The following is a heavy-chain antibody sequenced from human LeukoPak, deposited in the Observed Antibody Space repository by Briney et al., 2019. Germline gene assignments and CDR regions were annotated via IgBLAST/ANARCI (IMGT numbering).Heavy chain of an antibody. CDR1: GGSISSGGYY. CDR3: AREGSEAFDI. J-gene: IGHJ3*02. V-gene: IGHV4-31*03. D-gene: IGHD3-10*01. Sequence: PSETLSLTCTVSGGSISSGGYYWSWIRQHPGKGLEWIGYIYYSGSTYYNPSLKSRVTISVDTSKNQFPLKLSSVTAADTAVYYCAREGSEAFDIWGQGTMVTVSS. CDR2: IYYSGST.